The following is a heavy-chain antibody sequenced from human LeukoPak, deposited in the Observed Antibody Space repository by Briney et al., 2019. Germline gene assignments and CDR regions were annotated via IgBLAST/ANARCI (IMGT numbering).Heavy chain of an antibody. CDR1: GYTFTSYG. CDR3: ARAPDILSFFDY. D-gene: IGHD3-9*01. Sequence: ASVKVSCTASGYTFTSYGISWVRQAPGQGLEWMGWISAYNGNTNYAQKLQGRVTMTTDTSTSTAYMELRSLRSDDTAVYYCARAPDILSFFDYWGQGTLVTVSS. CDR2: ISAYNGNT. V-gene: IGHV1-18*01. J-gene: IGHJ4*02.